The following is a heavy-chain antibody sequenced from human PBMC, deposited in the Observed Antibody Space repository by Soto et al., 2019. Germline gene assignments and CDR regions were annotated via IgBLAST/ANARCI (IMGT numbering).Heavy chain of an antibody. Sequence: SVKVSCKASGGTFSISSYAINWVRQAPGQGLEWMGGIIPFINTANNAQKFQGRVTITADKSTSTAYMELNSLRSEDTAVYYCARVVLGGYRLDSWGRGSLGTVSS. D-gene: IGHD3-10*01. CDR3: ARVVLGGYRLDS. J-gene: IGHJ4*02. CDR1: GGTFSISSYA. V-gene: IGHV1-69*06. CDR2: IIPFINTA.